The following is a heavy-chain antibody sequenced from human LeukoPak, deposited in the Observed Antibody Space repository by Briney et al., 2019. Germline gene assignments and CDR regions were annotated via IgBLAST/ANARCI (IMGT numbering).Heavy chain of an antibody. J-gene: IGHJ5*02. CDR1: GGTFSSYA. CDR2: IIPIFGTA. CDR3: ARGLSLFDWRHRTPRFDP. D-gene: IGHD3-9*01. V-gene: IGHV1-69*06. Sequence: SVKVSCKASGGTFSSYAISWVRQAPGQGLEWMGGIIPIFGTANYAQKFQGRVTITADKSTSTAYMELSSLRSEDTAVYYCARGLSLFDWRHRTPRFDPWGQGTLVTVSS.